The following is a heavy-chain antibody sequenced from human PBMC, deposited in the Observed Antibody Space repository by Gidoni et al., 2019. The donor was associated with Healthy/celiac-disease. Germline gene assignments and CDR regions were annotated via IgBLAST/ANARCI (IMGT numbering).Heavy chain of an antibody. CDR3: AKDKANWGSSEAFDI. D-gene: IGHD7-27*01. Sequence: EVQLLESGVGLVQPGGSLRLSCAASGFTFSSYAMSWFRQAPGKGLEWVSAISGSGGSTYYADSVKGRFTISRDNSKNTLYLQMNSLRAEDTAVYYCAKDKANWGSSEAFDIWGQGTMVTVSS. J-gene: IGHJ3*02. CDR2: ISGSGGST. CDR1: GFTFSSYA. V-gene: IGHV3-23*01.